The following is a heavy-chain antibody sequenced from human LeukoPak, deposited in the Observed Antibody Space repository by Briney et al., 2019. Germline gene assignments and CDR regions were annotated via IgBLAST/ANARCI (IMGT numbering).Heavy chain of an antibody. D-gene: IGHD2-15*01. V-gene: IGHV1-8*01. CDR2: MNPNSGNT. CDR1: GYTFTSYD. CDR3: ASEYCSGGSCFID. Sequence: GASVKVSCKASGYTFTSYDINWVRQATGQGLEWMGWMNPNSGNTGYAQKFQGRVTMTRNTSISTAYMELSSLRSEDTAVYYCASEYCSGGSCFIDWGQGTLVTVSS. J-gene: IGHJ4*02.